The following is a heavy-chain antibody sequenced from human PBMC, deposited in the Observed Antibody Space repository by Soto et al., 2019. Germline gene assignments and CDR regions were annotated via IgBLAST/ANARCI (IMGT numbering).Heavy chain of an antibody. V-gene: IGHV3-74*01. J-gene: IGHJ6*02. Sequence: EVQLVESGGGLVQPGGSLRLSCVASGFTFSDYWMHWVRQAPGKGLVWVSRIKFDGSFTSHADSVKGRFTISRDNARNTVHLQMDSLRAEDTGVYYCARGLRNYYGADVWGQGTTVTVSS. D-gene: IGHD4-17*01. CDR1: GFTFSDYW. CDR2: IKFDGSFT. CDR3: ARGLRNYYGADV.